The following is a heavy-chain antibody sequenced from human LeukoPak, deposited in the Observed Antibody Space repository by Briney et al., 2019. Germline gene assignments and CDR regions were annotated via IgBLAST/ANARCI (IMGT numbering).Heavy chain of an antibody. CDR1: GFTFSNAW. V-gene: IGHV3-15*01. D-gene: IGHD3-22*01. CDR2: IKSKTNGGTT. Sequence: TGGSLRLSCAASGFTFSNAWMTWVRQAPGKGLEWVGRIKSKTNGGTTDYAAPVKGRFTISRDNSKNTLYLQMNSLRAEDTAVYYCAKVWDTYYYDSSGSFDYWGQGTLVTVSS. J-gene: IGHJ4*02. CDR3: AKVWDTYYYDSSGSFDY.